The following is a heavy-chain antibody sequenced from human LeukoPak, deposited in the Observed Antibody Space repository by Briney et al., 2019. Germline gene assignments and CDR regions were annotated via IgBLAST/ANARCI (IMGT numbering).Heavy chain of an antibody. CDR1: GDTINPYH. J-gene: IGHJ4*02. D-gene: IGHD3-22*01. V-gene: IGHV4-4*07. CDR2: VHMSGST. CDR3: ARDESSRDDSGGYHY. Sequence: SETLSLTCTVSGDTINPYHWTWIRQTAGKGLKWIGRVHMSGSTNYNPSLWSRVAISMDNSKNQFSLKVNSVTAADTGVYYCARDESSRDDSGGYHYWGQGTLVTVS.